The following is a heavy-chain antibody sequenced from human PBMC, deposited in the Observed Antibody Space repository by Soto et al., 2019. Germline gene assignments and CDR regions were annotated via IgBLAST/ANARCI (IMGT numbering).Heavy chain of an antibody. D-gene: IGHD4-4*01. Sequence: PGETLSLSCTVSGDSISSYYWSWVRQPPGKGLEWIGYICYSGSTTYNPSLRSRVNMSVDTSKNQFALRLSAVTAADTAVYYCARAKSNYQTFDLWGQGSQVTVSS. J-gene: IGHJ4*02. CDR1: GDSISSYY. V-gene: IGHV4-59*01. CDR3: ARAKSNYQTFDL. CDR2: ICYSGST.